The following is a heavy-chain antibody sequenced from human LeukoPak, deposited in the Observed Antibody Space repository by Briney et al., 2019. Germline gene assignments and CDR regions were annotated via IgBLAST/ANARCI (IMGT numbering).Heavy chain of an antibody. V-gene: IGHV3-7*01. CDR2: IKQDGSQK. Sequence: GGSLRLSCAASGFTFSGYWMSWVRQAPGKGLEWVANIKQDGSQKSYVDSVKGRFTISRDNANNLLYLQMNSLRAEDTAVYYCARESFAARWDWGQGTLVTVCS. CDR1: GFTFSGYW. CDR3: ARESFAARWD. J-gene: IGHJ4*02. D-gene: IGHD6-6*01.